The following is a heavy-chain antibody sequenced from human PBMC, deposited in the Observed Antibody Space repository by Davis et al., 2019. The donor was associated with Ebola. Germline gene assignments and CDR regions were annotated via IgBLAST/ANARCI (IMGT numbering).Heavy chain of an antibody. D-gene: IGHD5-18*01. CDR1: AGSFSGYY. V-gene: IGHV4-34*01. CDR2: INHSGST. Sequence: MPSETLSLTCPLYAGSFSGYYWSWIRQPPGKGLEWTGAINHSGSTNYNPSLKSRVTISVDTSKNQFSLKLSSVTAADTAVYYCARGRRYSYGPPRYWGQGTLVTVSS. CDR3: ARGRRYSYGPPRY. J-gene: IGHJ4*02.